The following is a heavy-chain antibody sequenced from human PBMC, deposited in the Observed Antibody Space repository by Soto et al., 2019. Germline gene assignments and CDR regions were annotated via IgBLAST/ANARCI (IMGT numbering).Heavy chain of an antibody. Sequence: GASVKVSCKASGYTFINNAITWVRQAPGQGLEWMGWISTENGNTNYAQNLQGRVILTRDRSTNTAYMELRSLRPEDTATYYCARDSSSGTLDNWGQGALVTVSS. V-gene: IGHV1-18*04. CDR2: ISTENGNT. CDR1: GYTFINNA. J-gene: IGHJ4*02. D-gene: IGHD3-22*01. CDR3: ARDSSSGTLDN.